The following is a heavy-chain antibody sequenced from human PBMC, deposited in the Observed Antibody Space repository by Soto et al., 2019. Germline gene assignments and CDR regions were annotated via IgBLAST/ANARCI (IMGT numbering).Heavy chain of an antibody. CDR1: GFTVSSNY. CDR2: IYSGGST. D-gene: IGHD3-22*01. V-gene: IGHV3-53*01. CDR3: ARDRVESGYPEYFQH. Sequence: EVQLAESGGGLIQPGGSLRLSCAASGFTVSSNYMSWVRQAPGKGLEWVSVIYSGGSTYYADSVKGRFTISRDNSKNTLYLQMNSLRAEDTAVYYCARDRVESGYPEYFQHWGQGNLVTVSS. J-gene: IGHJ1*01.